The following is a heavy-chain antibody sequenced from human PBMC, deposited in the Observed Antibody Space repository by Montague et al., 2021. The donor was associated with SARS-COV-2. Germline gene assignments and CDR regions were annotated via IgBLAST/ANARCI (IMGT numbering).Heavy chain of an antibody. CDR2: ISSSGSII. CDR3: ARDRGYGDFYYYGMDV. CDR1: GLTFSNYE. J-gene: IGHJ6*02. Sequence: SLRLSCAASGLTFSNYEMNWVRQAPGKGLEWVLYISSSGSIIYYADSVKGRFTISRDNAQNSLYLQMNSLRAEDTGVYYCARDRGYGDFYYYGMDVWGQGTTVTVSS. D-gene: IGHD3-10*01. V-gene: IGHV3-48*03.